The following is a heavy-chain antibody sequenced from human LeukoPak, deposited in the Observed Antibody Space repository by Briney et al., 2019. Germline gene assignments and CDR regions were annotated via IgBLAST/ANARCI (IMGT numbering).Heavy chain of an antibody. CDR3: ARAEDQGRYFDWLPGFDP. CDR2: ILPIFGTA. Sequence: ASVKVSCKASGGTFSSYAISWVRQAPGQGLEWMGGILPIFGTAIYAQHFQGRLTITADESTNSAYMELNRLRSDDTAVYYCARAEDQGRYFDWLPGFDPWGQGTLVTVSS. J-gene: IGHJ5*02. V-gene: IGHV1-69*13. D-gene: IGHD3-9*01. CDR1: GGTFSSYA.